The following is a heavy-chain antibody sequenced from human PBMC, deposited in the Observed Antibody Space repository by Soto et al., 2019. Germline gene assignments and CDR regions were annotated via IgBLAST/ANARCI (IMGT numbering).Heavy chain of an antibody. CDR2: IKSKIDGGTT. Sequence: EVQLVESGGGLVKPGGSLRLSCVASGLPFSEAWLSWARQAPGKGLEWVGRIKSKIDGGTTDYAAPVKGRFTISRYDSKNTQYLQMNSLKTEDTAVYFCTTDDSRWSFWGQGTLVTVSS. CDR3: TTDDSRWSF. CDR1: GLPFSEAW. V-gene: IGHV3-15*01. J-gene: IGHJ4*02. D-gene: IGHD2-15*01.